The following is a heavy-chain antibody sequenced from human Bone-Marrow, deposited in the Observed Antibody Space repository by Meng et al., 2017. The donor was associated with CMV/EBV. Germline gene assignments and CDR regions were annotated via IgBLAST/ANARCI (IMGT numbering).Heavy chain of an antibody. J-gene: IGHJ4*02. D-gene: IGHD3-3*01. CDR2: INPNSGGT. CDR1: GYTFTGYY. CDR3: ARDMGGSGYDFWNGYPSLDY. Sequence: ASVKVSCKASGYTFTGYYMHWVRQAPGQGLEWMGWINPNSGGTNYAQKFQGRVTMIRDTYISTAYMELSRLRSDDTAVYHCARDMGGSGYDFWNGYPSLDYWGQGTLVTVSS. V-gene: IGHV1-2*02.